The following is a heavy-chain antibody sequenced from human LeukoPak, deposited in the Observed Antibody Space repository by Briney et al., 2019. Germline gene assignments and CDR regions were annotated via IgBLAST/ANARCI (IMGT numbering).Heavy chain of an antibody. D-gene: IGHD3-22*01. J-gene: IGHJ4*01. CDR3: ARAPYSRGQTLIEY. CDR2: IYYSGST. CDR1: GESFSSYY. Sequence: PSETLSLTCAVYGESFSSYYWSWIRQPPGKGLEWIGFIYYSGSTNYNPSLKSRVTMSVDTSKNQFSLKLTSVTAADTAVYYCARAPYSRGQTLIEYWGHRTPVTVSS. V-gene: IGHV4-59*01.